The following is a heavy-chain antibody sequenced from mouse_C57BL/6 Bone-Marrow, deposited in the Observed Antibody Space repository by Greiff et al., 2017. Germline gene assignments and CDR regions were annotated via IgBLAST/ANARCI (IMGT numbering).Heavy chain of an antibody. Sequence: VQLVESGGGLVQPGGSLKLSCAASGFTFSDYYMYWVRQTPEKRLEWVAYISNGGGSTYYPDTVKGRFTISRDNAKNTLYLQMSRLKSEDTAMYYCARPGDYDYAMDYWGQGTSVTVAS. CDR1: GFTFSDYY. CDR3: ARPGDYDYAMDY. J-gene: IGHJ4*01. V-gene: IGHV5-12*01. D-gene: IGHD2-4*01. CDR2: ISNGGGST.